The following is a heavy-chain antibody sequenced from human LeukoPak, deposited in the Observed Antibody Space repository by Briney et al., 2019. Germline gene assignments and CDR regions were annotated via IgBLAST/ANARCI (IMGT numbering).Heavy chain of an antibody. CDR3: AKDQTPDSGWSFDY. V-gene: IGHV3-23*01. D-gene: IGHD6-19*01. CDR2: ILASDGRT. Sequence: PGGSLRLSCAASRFTFSTYGMHWVRQAPGEGLEWVSEILASDGRTYYADSVKGRFTISRDNSKNTLYLQMTSLRAEDTAIYYCAKDQTPDSGWSFDYWGQGTLVTVSS. CDR1: RFTFSTYG. J-gene: IGHJ4*02.